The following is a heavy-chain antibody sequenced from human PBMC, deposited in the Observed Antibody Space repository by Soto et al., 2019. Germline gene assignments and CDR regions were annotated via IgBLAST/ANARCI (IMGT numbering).Heavy chain of an antibody. J-gene: IGHJ6*02. CDR1: GYGFTSYW. V-gene: IGHV5-51*01. D-gene: IGHD4-17*01. Sequence: PGESLNISCKGSGYGFTSYWIGLVRQMPGKGLEWMGIIYPGDSDTRYSPSFQGQVTISADKSISTAYLQWSSLKASDTAMYYCARTTVTTSQYYYYGMDVWGQGTTVTVSS. CDR2: IYPGDSDT. CDR3: ARTTVTTSQYYYYGMDV.